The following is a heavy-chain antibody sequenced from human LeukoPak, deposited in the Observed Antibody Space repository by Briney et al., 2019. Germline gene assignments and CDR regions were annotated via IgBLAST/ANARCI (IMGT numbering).Heavy chain of an antibody. J-gene: IGHJ6*02. Sequence: SETLSLTCTVSGGSISSYYWSWIRQPPGKGLEWIGYTYYSGSTNYNPSLRSRVTISVDTSKTQFSLKVRSVTAADTAVYYCARDRTYYGIDVWGQGTTVTVSS. CDR1: GGSISSYY. CDR2: TYYSGST. V-gene: IGHV4-59*01. CDR3: ARDRTYYGIDV.